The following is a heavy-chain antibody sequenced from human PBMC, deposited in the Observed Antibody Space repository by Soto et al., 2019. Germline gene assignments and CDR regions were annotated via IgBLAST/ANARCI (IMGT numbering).Heavy chain of an antibody. Sequence: GSLRLSCAVSGFTFSSHGMQWVRQAPGKGLEWVAVIGNDGDISHYTDSVKGRFIVSRDNSKNILYLQMNSLRDEDTAMYYCAKEFRHDNWFFEHWGQGTMVTVSS. CDR1: GFTFSSHG. CDR3: AKEFRHDNWFFEH. J-gene: IGHJ4*02. CDR2: IGNDGDIS. V-gene: IGHV3-30*18. D-gene: IGHD3-22*01.